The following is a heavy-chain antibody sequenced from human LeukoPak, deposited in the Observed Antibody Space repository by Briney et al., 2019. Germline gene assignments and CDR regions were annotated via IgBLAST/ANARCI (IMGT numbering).Heavy chain of an antibody. CDR3: ARVVREGSYYDFWSGLDY. CDR1: GFTFDDYG. J-gene: IGHJ4*02. D-gene: IGHD3-3*01. Sequence: PGGSLRLSCVASGFTFDDYGMSWVRHAPGKGLEWVSGINWNGGSTVYADSVKGRFTISRDNAKNSLYLQMNSLRAEDTALYYCARVVREGSYYDFWSGLDYWGQGTLVTVSS. V-gene: IGHV3-20*04. CDR2: INWNGGST.